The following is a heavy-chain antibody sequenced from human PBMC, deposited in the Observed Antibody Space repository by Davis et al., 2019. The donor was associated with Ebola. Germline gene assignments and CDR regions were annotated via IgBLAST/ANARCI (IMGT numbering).Heavy chain of an antibody. Sequence: GESLKISCAASGFTFSHYGMHWVRQAPGKGLEWVSVISYDGSDKYYADSVKGRFTISRDNAKNSLYLQMNSLRAEDTAVYYCARDILGDRGMDVWGQGTTVTVSS. CDR1: GFTFSHYG. CDR2: ISYDGSDK. V-gene: IGHV3-30*03. J-gene: IGHJ6*02. D-gene: IGHD1-26*01. CDR3: ARDILGDRGMDV.